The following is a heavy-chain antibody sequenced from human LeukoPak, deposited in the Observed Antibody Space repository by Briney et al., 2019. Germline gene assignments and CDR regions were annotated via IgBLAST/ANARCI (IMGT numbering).Heavy chain of an antibody. V-gene: IGHV3-30-3*01. CDR1: GFTFSSYA. D-gene: IGHD3-9*01. Sequence: PGGSLRLSCAASGFTFSSYAMHWVRQAPGKGLEWVAVISYDGSNKYYADSVKGRFTISRDNSKNTLYLQMNSLRAEDTAVYYCARDILTGPNFYYYGMDVWGQGTTVTVSS. J-gene: IGHJ6*02. CDR3: ARDILTGPNFYYYGMDV. CDR2: ISYDGSNK.